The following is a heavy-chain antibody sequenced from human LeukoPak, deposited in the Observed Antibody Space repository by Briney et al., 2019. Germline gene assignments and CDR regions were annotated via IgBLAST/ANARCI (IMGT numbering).Heavy chain of an antibody. CDR3: ARSPRAYGDSDY. D-gene: IGHD4-17*01. CDR1: GYTFTSYG. J-gene: IGHJ4*02. CDR2: ISTFNRDT. V-gene: IGHV1-18*01. Sequence: ASVKVSFKASGYTFTSYGLSWVRQAPGQGLEWMGWISTFNRDTNYAEKFQGRVTMTTDTSTSAAYMELRTLRSDDTAVYYCARSPRAYGDSDYWGQGTLVTVSS.